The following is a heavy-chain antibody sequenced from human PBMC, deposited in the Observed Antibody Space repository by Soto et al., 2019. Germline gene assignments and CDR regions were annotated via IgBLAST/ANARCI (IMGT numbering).Heavy chain of an antibody. D-gene: IGHD3-10*01. CDR1: GYTFTSYA. V-gene: IGHV1-8*02. J-gene: IGHJ3*02. CDR2: MNPNSGNT. CDR3: ARARGINAFDI. Sequence: ASVKVSCKASGYTFTSYAIHWVRQAPGQRLEWMGWMNPNSGNTGYAQKFQGRVTMTRNTSISTAYMELSSLRSEDTAVYYCARARGINAFDIWGQGTMVTVSS.